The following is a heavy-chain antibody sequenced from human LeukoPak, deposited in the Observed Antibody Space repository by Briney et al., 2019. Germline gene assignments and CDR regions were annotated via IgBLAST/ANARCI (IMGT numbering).Heavy chain of an antibody. V-gene: IGHV3-30*18. CDR1: GFTFNRYA. J-gene: IGHJ6*04. Sequence: GRSPRLSCAASGFTFNRYATHWVRQAPGKGLEWVAVISNDGTKEYSADSVKGRFTISRDNSKNTLYLTMDSLRAEDTAVYYCAKGEGGSSSWYDFYDYGMDVWGKGTTVTVSS. CDR2: ISNDGTKE. D-gene: IGHD6-13*01. CDR3: AKGEGGSSSWYDFYDYGMDV.